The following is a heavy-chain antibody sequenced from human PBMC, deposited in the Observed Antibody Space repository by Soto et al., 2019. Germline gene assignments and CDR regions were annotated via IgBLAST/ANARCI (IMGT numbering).Heavy chain of an antibody. Sequence: PGGSLRLSCAASGFTFSGSAMHWVRQASGKGLEWVGRIKSKARDGETDYAAAVKGRFTISRDDSKNTLYLQMNSLKTEDTAVYYCTTPDGSGSYYHYYYYGMDVWGQGTTVTVSS. CDR1: GFTFSGSA. V-gene: IGHV3-15*01. CDR3: TTPDGSGSYYHYYYYGMDV. CDR2: IKSKARDGET. D-gene: IGHD3-10*01. J-gene: IGHJ6*02.